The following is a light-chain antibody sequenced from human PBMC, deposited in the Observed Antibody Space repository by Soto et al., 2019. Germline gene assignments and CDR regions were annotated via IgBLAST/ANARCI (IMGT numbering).Light chain of an antibody. J-gene: IGKJ1*01. CDR1: QSIASW. Sequence: DIHIAQSTSTLSASVGDRVTNTCRASQSIASWLAWYQQKPGKAPKLLIYKASSLESGVPSRFSGSGSGTEFTLTISSLQPDDFATYYCQQYNSYSGTFGHGTKVDIK. CDR2: KAS. V-gene: IGKV1-5*03. CDR3: QQYNSYSGT.